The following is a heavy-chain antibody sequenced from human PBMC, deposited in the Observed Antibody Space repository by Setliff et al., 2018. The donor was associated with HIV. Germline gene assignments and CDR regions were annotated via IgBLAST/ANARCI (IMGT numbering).Heavy chain of an antibody. CDR2: IYYSGNT. D-gene: IGHD2-2*01. Sequence: TLSLTCTVSGGSISSGGYYWSRIRQHPGRGLEWIGYIYYSGNTYYNPSLKSRLTISVDTSKNHSSLKLSSVTAADTAVYYCARAFCSSASCYGGGDAFDIWGQGTMVTVSS. CDR3: ARAFCSSASCYGGGDAFDI. V-gene: IGHV4-31*03. J-gene: IGHJ3*02. CDR1: GGSISSGGYY.